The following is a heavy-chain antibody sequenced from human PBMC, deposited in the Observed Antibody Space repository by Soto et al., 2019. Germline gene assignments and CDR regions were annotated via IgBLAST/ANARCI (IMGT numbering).Heavy chain of an antibody. CDR3: AKKLAYGSSWYYFDY. D-gene: IGHD6-13*01. J-gene: IGHJ4*02. Sequence: GGSLRLSCAASGFTFSSHAMSWVRQAPGKGLEWVSVISGSGGTTYYADFMKGRFTISRDNSKNTLYLQVNSLRAEDTAVYYCAKKLAYGSSWYYFDYWGQGTLVTVSS. CDR1: GFTFSSHA. CDR2: ISGSGGTT. V-gene: IGHV3-23*01.